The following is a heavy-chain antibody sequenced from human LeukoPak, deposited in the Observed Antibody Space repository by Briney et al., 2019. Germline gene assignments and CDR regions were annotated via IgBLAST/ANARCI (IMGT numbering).Heavy chain of an antibody. CDR3: ARDGTGPDY. J-gene: IGHJ4*02. V-gene: IGHV3-11*01. CDR1: GFTFGDYY. CDR2: ISSSGSTI. D-gene: IGHD6-13*01. Sequence: GGALRLSCAASGFTFGDYYMSWIRQAPGKGLAWGSYISSSGSTIYYADSVKGRFPIFQDNAKKPLYLQMNSLKAEDSAVYYCARDGTGPDYWGQGTLVTVSS.